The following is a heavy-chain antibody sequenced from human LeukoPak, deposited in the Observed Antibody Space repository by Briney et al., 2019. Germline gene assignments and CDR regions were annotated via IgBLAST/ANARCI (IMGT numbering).Heavy chain of an antibody. D-gene: IGHD1-7*01. CDR3: ARGPVGGTTYNDGDAFDI. Sequence: SETLSLTCTVSGGSISSSSYYWSWIRQPPGKGLEWIGYIYYSGSTNYNPSLKSRVTISVDTSKNQFSLKLSSVTAADTAVYYCARGPVGGTTYNDGDAFDIWGQGTMVTVSS. CDR2: IYYSGST. J-gene: IGHJ3*02. V-gene: IGHV4-61*01. CDR1: GGSISSSSYY.